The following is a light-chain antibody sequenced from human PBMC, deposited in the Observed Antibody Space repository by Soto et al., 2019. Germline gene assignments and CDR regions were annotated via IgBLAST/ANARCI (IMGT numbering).Light chain of an antibody. CDR1: QSVRGN. J-gene: IGKJ5*01. CDR3: QQYNNWPIT. V-gene: IGKV3-15*01. CDR2: GAS. Sequence: EIVMTQSPATLSLSPGERATLSCRASQSVRGNLAWYQQKPGQSPRLLIYGASTRATGIPARFSGSGSGTEFTLTISSLQSEDFEIYYCQQYNNWPITFGQGTRLEIK.